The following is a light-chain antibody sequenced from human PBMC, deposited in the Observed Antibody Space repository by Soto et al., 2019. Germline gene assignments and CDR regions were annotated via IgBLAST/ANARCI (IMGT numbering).Light chain of an antibody. CDR1: QSVSSD. V-gene: IGKV3-15*01. CDR3: HQYNNWPPYT. CDR2: GAS. J-gene: IGKJ2*01. Sequence: EIVMTQSPATLSVSPGERVTLSCRASQSVSSDLAWYQQKPGQAPRLLIYGASTRATGIPARFSGSGSGTDFTLAISSLQSEDFAIYYCHQYNNWPPYTFGQGTKVDSK.